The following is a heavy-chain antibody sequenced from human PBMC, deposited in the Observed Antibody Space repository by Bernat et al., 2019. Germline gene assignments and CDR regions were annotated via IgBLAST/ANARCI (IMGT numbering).Heavy chain of an antibody. D-gene: IGHD6-19*01. CDR1: GFTFSNAW. V-gene: IGHV3-15*07. J-gene: IGHJ2*01. Sequence: EVQLVESGGGLVKPGGSLRLACGVSGFTFSNAWRNWVRKDPGKGREWVGRSKRKTDGGTTDYAAPVQGRFTLSRNYSRYTLYLQMNSLNTENTGVYYCTTVDIAVAGTFQDHWYFDLWGRGTLVTVSS. CDR2: SKRKTDGGTT. CDR3: TTVDIAVAGTFQDHWYFDL.